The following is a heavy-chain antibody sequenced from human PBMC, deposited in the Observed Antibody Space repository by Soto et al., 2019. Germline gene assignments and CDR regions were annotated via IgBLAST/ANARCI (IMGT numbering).Heavy chain of an antibody. D-gene: IGHD6-19*01. CDR3: ARDLGSSGWGPLDY. CDR2: IWYDGSNK. V-gene: IGHV3-33*01. Sequence: ESGGGVVQPGRSLRLSCAASGFTFSSYGMHWVRQAPGKGLEWVAVIWYDGSNKYYADSVKGRFTISRDNSKNTLYLQMNSLRAEDTAVYYCARDLGSSGWGPLDYWGQGTLVTVSS. J-gene: IGHJ4*02. CDR1: GFTFSSYG.